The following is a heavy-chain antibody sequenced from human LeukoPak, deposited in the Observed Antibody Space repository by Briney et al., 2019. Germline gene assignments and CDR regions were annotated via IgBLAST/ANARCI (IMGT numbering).Heavy chain of an antibody. CDR2: INHSGST. CDR3: ARLRLPSSPFDY. V-gene: IGHV4-34*01. CDR1: GGSFSGYY. D-gene: IGHD4-11*01. J-gene: IGHJ4*02. Sequence: PSETLSLTCAVYGGSFSGYYWSWIRQPPGKGLEWIGEINHSGSTNYNPSLKSRVTISVDTSKNQFSLKLSSVTAADTAVYYCARLRLPSSPFDYWGQGTLVTVSS.